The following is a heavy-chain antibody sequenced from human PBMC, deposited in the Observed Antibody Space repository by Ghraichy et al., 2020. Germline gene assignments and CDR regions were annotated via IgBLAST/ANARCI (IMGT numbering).Heavy chain of an antibody. CDR2: IYSGGTT. CDR1: GFTVSSVY. CDR3: ASPGHVYDGSDYFLAY. J-gene: IGHJ4*02. Sequence: GGSLRLSCAASGFTVSSVYMSWVRQPPGKGLEWVSVIYSGGTTYSSDSLKGRFTISRDISKNTLFLQMNSLRAEDTAVYYCASPGHVYDGSDYFLAYWGQGTLVTVSS. D-gene: IGHD3-22*01. V-gene: IGHV3-53*01.